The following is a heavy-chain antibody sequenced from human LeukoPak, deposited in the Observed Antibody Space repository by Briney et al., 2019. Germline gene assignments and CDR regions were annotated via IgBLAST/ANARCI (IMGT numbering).Heavy chain of an antibody. Sequence: SETLSLTCAVYGGSFSGYYWSWIRQPPGKGLEWIGEINHSGSTNYNPSLKSRVTISVDTSKNQFSLKLSSVTAADTAVYYCAGGTSDGNGVHYFDYWGQGTLVTVSS. CDR3: AGGTSDGNGVHYFDY. J-gene: IGHJ4*02. V-gene: IGHV4-34*01. CDR1: GGSFSGYY. CDR2: INHSGST. D-gene: IGHD2-8*01.